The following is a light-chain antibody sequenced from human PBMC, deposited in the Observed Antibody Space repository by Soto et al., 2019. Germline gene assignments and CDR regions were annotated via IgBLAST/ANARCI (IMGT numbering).Light chain of an antibody. CDR1: QSVSSSY. Sequence: EIVLTQSPGTLSLSPGERATLSCRASQSVSSSYLAWYQQKPGQAPRLLIYGASSRATGIPDRFSGSGSGTDFTLTISRLEPEDFAVYYCQQYGSSPYIPFGPGTRLEIK. V-gene: IGKV3-20*01. J-gene: IGKJ5*01. CDR2: GAS. CDR3: QQYGSSPYIP.